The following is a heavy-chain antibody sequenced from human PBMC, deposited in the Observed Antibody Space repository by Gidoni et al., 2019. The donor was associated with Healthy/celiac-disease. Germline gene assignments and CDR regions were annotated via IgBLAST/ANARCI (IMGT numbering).Heavy chain of an antibody. D-gene: IGHD2-15*01. V-gene: IGHV3-21*01. CDR3: ARVRGEDWVVVGFFDY. CDR1: GFTFSSYS. CDR2: ISSSSSYI. J-gene: IGHJ4*02. Sequence: EVQLVESGGGLVKPGGSLRVSCAAYGFTFSSYSMNWVRQAPGKGLEWVSSISSSSSYIYYADSVKGRFTISRDNAKNSLYLQMNSLRAEDTAVYYCARVRGEDWVVVGFFDYWGQGTLVTVSS.